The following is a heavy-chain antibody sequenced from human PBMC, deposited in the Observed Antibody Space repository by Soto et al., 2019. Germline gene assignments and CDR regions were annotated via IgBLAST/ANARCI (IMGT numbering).Heavy chain of an antibody. D-gene: IGHD3-22*01. CDR2: IWYDGSNK. V-gene: IGHV3-33*01. J-gene: IGHJ4*02. CDR1: GFTFSSYG. Sequence: QVQLVESGGGVVQPGRSLRLSCAASGFTFSSYGMHWVRQAPGKGLEWVAVIWYDGSNKYYADSVKGRFTISRDNSKNTLYLQMNSLRAEDTAVYYCARGDYDSSGYDYWGQGTLVTVSS. CDR3: ARGDYDSSGYDY.